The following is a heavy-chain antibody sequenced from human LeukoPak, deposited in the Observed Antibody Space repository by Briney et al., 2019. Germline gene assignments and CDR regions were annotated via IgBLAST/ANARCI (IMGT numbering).Heavy chain of an antibody. CDR2: INHSGST. V-gene: IGHV4-34*01. J-gene: IGHJ4*02. D-gene: IGHD6-19*01. Sequence: SSETLSLTCAVYGVSFIDYYWSWVRQPPGKGLEWIGEINHSGSTNYNPSLKSRVTMSLDTSKKQFSLKLSSVTAADTAVYYCARGQWLDNSWGQGTLVTVSS. CDR1: GVSFIDYY. CDR3: ARGQWLDNS.